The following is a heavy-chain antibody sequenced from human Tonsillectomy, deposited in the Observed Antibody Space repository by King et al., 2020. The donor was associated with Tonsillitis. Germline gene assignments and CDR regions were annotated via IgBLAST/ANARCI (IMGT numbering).Heavy chain of an antibody. Sequence: VQLVESGGGLVQPGGSLRLSCAASGFTFSNYAMSWVRQAPGQGLEWVSAVSGSSDATYYADSVRGRFTISRDNSRNTLYLQMNSLRAEDTAVYYCAKEELKVNTPGIDYWGQGTLVTVSS. CDR3: AKEELKVNTPGIDY. J-gene: IGHJ4*02. V-gene: IGHV3-23*04. CDR2: VSGSSDAT. D-gene: IGHD6-13*01. CDR1: GFTFSNYA.